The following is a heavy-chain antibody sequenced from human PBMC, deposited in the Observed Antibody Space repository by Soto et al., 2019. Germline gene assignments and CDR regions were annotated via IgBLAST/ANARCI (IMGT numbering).Heavy chain of an antibody. V-gene: IGHV1-58*02. Sequence: GASVKVSCKASGFDFGSFGIQFLRQTRVRGLEWIGWIVVASGRTNYARQFQGRVAFSRDMSSTTAYMDLYDLKSDDTAVYFCSADHPHTAIGWPVWGQGTTVTVS. CDR2: IVVASGRT. J-gene: IGHJ6*02. CDR3: SADHPHTAIGWPV. CDR1: GFDFGSFG.